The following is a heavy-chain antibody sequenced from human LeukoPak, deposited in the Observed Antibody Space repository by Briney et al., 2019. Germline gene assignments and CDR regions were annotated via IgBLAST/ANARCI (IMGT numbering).Heavy chain of an antibody. J-gene: IGHJ5*02. CDR3: AKYARMFGVDPGSWFDP. CDR2: ISWDGGST. D-gene: IGHD3-3*02. V-gene: IGHV3-43D*03. CDR1: AFTFDDYA. Sequence: GGSLRLSCAASAFTFDDYAMHWVRQAPGKGLEWVSLISWDGGSTYYADSVKGRFTISRDNSKNSLYLQMNSLRAEDTALYYCAKYARMFGVDPGSWFDPWGQGTLVTVSS.